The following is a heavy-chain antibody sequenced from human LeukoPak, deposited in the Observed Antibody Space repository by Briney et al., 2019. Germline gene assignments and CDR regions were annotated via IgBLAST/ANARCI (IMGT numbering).Heavy chain of an antibody. CDR1: GFTFNKAW. CDR2: IKSITDGETT. J-gene: IGHJ4*02. D-gene: IGHD4-17*01. Sequence: GGSLRLSCAASGFTFNKAWMSWVRQAPGKGLEWVGRIKSITDGETTEYAAPVKGRFSISRDDSKNTLYLQMNSLRSDDTAVYYCARAGDYGVVDYWGQGTLVTVSS. CDR3: ARAGDYGVVDY. V-gene: IGHV3-15*01.